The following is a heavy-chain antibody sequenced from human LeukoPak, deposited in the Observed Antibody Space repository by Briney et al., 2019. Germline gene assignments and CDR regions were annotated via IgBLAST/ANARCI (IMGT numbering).Heavy chain of an antibody. V-gene: IGHV3-30*02. CDR1: GFTFSSYG. D-gene: IGHD3-22*01. Sequence: GGSLRLSCAASGFTFSSYGMHWVRQAPGKGLEWVAFIRYDGSNKYYADSVKGRFTISRDNSKNTLYLQMNSLRAEDTAVYYCAKDKHHYDSSGYYFDYWGQGTLVTVSS. J-gene: IGHJ4*02. CDR3: AKDKHHYDSSGYYFDY. CDR2: IRYDGSNK.